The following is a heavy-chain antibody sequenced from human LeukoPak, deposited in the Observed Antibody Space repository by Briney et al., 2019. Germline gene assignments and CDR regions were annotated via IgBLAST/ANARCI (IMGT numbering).Heavy chain of an antibody. J-gene: IGHJ4*02. CDR2: ISSSSSYI. Sequence: GGSLRLSCAASGFTFSSYSMNWVRQAPGKGLEWVSSISSSSSYIYYADSVKGRFTISRDNAKNSLYLQMNSLRAEDTAVYYCAREGRIGYCSSTSCYTTYYFDYWGQGTLVTVSS. D-gene: IGHD2-2*02. CDR3: AREGRIGYCSSTSCYTTYYFDY. V-gene: IGHV3-21*04. CDR1: GFTFSSYS.